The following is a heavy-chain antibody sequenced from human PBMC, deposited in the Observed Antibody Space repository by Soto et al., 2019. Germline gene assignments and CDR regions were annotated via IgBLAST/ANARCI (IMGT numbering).Heavy chain of an antibody. CDR3: ARETRGGY. V-gene: IGHV3-21*01. D-gene: IGHD3-10*01. CDR2: ISSNSTYK. J-gene: IGHJ4*02. Sequence: GGSLRLSCAASGFTFSSYMMNWVRQAPGKGLEWVSSISSNSTYKDYADSVKGRLTISRDNAKNSLYLQMNSLRAEDTAVYYCARETRGGYWGQGILVTVSS. CDR1: GFTFSSYM.